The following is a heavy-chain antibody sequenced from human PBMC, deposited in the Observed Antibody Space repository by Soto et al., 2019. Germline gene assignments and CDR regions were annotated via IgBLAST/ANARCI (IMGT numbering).Heavy chain of an antibody. J-gene: IGHJ4*02. Sequence: PSETLSLTCTVSGGSISSYYWSWIRQPPGKGLEWIGYIYYSGSTNYNPSLKSRVTISVDTSNNQFSLKLSSVTAADTAVYYCARSGGHVETYYYGSGLDYWGQGTLVTVSS. CDR2: IYYSGST. CDR1: GGSISSYY. D-gene: IGHD3-10*01. CDR3: ARSGGHVETYYYGSGLDY. V-gene: IGHV4-59*12.